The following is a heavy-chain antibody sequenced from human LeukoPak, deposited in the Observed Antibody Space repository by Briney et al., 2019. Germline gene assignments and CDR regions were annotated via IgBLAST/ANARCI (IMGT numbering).Heavy chain of an antibody. Sequence: PGGSLRLSCAASRFTFSDYAMTWVRQAPGKGLEWVATISGSGVMTYYADSVKGRFTVSGDNSKNTLYLQMSSLTAADTAVYYCAKDRSIGTYYTFDHWGQGTLVTVSS. D-gene: IGHD1-26*01. CDR3: AKDRSIGTYYTFDH. CDR1: RFTFSDYA. V-gene: IGHV3-23*01. J-gene: IGHJ4*02. CDR2: ISGSGVMT.